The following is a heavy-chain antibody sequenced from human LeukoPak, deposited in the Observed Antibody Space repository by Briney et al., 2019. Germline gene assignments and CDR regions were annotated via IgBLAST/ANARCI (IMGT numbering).Heavy chain of an antibody. V-gene: IGHV4-4*09. CDR2: IYTSGST. Sequence: PSETLSLICTVSGGSISSYYWSWIRQPPGKGLEWIGYIYTSGSTNYNPSLKSRVTISVDTSKNQFSLKLSSVTAADTAVYYCARHDYMDVWGKGTTVTVSS. J-gene: IGHJ6*03. CDR3: ARHDYMDV. CDR1: GGSISSYY.